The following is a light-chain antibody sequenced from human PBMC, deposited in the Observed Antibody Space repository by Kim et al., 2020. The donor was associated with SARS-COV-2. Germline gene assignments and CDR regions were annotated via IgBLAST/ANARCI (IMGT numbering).Light chain of an antibody. J-gene: IGLJ2*01. CDR2: GKN. CDR1: RLRSYY. CDR3: NSRDSNDNVV. V-gene: IGLV3-19*01. Sequence: ALGQTVRITCQGDRLRSYYANWYQQKPGQALIVVIYGKNNRPSGIPDRFSGSSSGNTASLTITGAQAGDEADYYCNSRDSNDNVVFGGGTKLTVL.